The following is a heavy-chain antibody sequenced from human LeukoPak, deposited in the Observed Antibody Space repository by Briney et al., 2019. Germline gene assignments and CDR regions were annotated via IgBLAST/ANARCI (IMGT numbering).Heavy chain of an antibody. CDR2: ISDSGDSA. CDR1: GITFSSYT. D-gene: IGHD5-24*01. J-gene: IGHJ4*02. V-gene: IGHV3-23*01. Sequence: GGSLRLSCAVSGITFSSYTMSWVRQAPGKGLQWVSAISDSGDSAYYADSVKGRFTISRDNSKNTLYLQMNSLRAEDTAVYYCAKSSRDGYNFPEFDYWGQGTLVTVSS. CDR3: AKSSRDGYNFPEFDY.